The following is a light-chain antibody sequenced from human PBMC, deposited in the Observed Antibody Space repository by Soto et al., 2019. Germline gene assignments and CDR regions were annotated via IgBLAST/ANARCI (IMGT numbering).Light chain of an antibody. CDR1: SSDVGVFNY. CDR3: SSNTINGTLV. J-gene: IGLJ1*01. CDR2: EVS. V-gene: IGLV2-14*01. Sequence: QSVLTQPASVSGSPGQSITISCTGKSSDVGVFNYVSWYQYHPGKAPKLMVFEVSNRPSGVSHRFSGSKSGNTASLTISGLQTEDEADYYCSSNTINGTLVFGTGTKVTVL.